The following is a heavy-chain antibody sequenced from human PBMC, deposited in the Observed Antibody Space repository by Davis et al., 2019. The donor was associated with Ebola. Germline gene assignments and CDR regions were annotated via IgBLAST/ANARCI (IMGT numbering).Heavy chain of an antibody. D-gene: IGHD4-23*01. Sequence: GESLKISCAASGFTFSSYAMHWVRQAPGKGLEWVAVISYDGSNKYYADSVKGRFTISRDNSKNTLYLQMNSLRAEDTAVYYCAKDLTAVVTPGDAFDIWGQGTMVTVSS. V-gene: IGHV3-30-3*01. J-gene: IGHJ3*02. CDR3: AKDLTAVVTPGDAFDI. CDR1: GFTFSSYA. CDR2: ISYDGSNK.